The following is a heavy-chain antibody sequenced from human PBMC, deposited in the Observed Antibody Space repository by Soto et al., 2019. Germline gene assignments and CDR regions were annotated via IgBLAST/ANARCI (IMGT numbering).Heavy chain of an antibody. V-gene: IGHV1-24*01. D-gene: IGHD6-19*01. Sequence: GASVKVSCKVSGFTLTDLSMYWVRQAPGKGLEWMGGFDPEDGETIYAQRFQGRVTMTEDTSTDTAFMELSSLTSDDTAVYYCATGSSGWLDYWGQGTLVTVSS. CDR3: ATGSSGWLDY. CDR2: FDPEDGET. CDR1: GFTLTDLS. J-gene: IGHJ4*02.